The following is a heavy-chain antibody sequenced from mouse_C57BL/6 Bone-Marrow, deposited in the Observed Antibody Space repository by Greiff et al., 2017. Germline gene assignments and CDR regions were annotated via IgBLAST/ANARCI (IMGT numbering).Heavy chain of an antibody. J-gene: IGHJ1*03. Sequence: EVQLVESGGGLVKPGGSLKLSCAASGFTFSDYGMHWVRQAPEKGLEWVAYISSGSSTIYYADTVKGRFTISRDNAKNTLFMQMTRLRSEDTAVYYCAKAGGYFDVWGTGTTVTVSS. V-gene: IGHV5-17*01. CDR3: AKAGGYFDV. CDR2: ISSGSSTI. CDR1: GFTFSDYG. D-gene: IGHD4-1*01.